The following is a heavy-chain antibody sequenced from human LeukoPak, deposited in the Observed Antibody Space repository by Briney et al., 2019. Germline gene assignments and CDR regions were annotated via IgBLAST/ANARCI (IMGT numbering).Heavy chain of an antibody. CDR2: IYYSGST. CDR3: ARHRGNFWSGYLRHWFDP. J-gene: IGHJ5*02. V-gene: IGHV4-39*01. Sequence: SETLSLTCTVSVGSISSSSYYGGWIRQPPGKGLEWIGSIYYSGSTYYNPSLKNRVTISVATSKNHFYLKLSSLTDAETAVYYCARHRGNFWSGYLRHWFDPWGQGTLVTVSS. D-gene: IGHD3-3*01. CDR1: VGSISSSSYY.